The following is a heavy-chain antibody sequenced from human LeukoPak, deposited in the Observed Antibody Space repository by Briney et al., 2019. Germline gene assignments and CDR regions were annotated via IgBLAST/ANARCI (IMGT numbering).Heavy chain of an antibody. D-gene: IGHD4-17*01. Sequence: PGGSLRLSCATSGFTFSNYAMSWVRQAPGKGLEWVSAISTTGIATYYADSVKGRFTISRDKSKNTLYLQMNSLRAEDTAVYYCAKDHGDYTDPYFDYWGQGTLVTVSS. CDR3: AKDHGDYTDPYFDY. CDR1: GFTFSNYA. CDR2: ISTTGIAT. V-gene: IGHV3-23*01. J-gene: IGHJ4*02.